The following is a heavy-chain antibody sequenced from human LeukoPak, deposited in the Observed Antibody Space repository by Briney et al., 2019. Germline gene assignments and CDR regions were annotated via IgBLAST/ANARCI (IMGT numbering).Heavy chain of an antibody. CDR3: ARDLGWSSSH. J-gene: IGHJ4*02. Sequence: ASVKVSCKASGYTFTGHYMNWVRLAPGQGLEWMGWINPTGGTTYAQKFQDRVAMTRDTSINTAYMELSGLRSDDTAVYYCARDLGWSSSHWGQGTLVTVSS. CDR2: INPTGGT. V-gene: IGHV1-2*02. D-gene: IGHD6-6*01. CDR1: GYTFTGHY.